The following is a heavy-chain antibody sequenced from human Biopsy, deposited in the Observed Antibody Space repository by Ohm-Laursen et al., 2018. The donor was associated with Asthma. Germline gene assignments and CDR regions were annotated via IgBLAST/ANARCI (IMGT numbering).Heavy chain of an antibody. Sequence: SLRLSCAASGLSFDDYAMFWVRQAPGKGLEWVSGISWNSGTIGYADSVKGRSTISRDNAKNSLYLQMNSLGPEDTAVYYCARDMGAGPNQPPSGSGSSHLYGMDVWGQGTTVTVSS. D-gene: IGHD3-10*01. CDR3: ARDMGAGPNQPPSGSGSSHLYGMDV. J-gene: IGHJ6*02. V-gene: IGHV3-9*01. CDR1: GLSFDDYA. CDR2: ISWNSGTI.